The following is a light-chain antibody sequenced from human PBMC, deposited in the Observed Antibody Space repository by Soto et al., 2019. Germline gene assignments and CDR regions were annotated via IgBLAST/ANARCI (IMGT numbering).Light chain of an antibody. CDR3: SSYTSSSPYL. J-gene: IGLJ1*01. CDR2: EVS. V-gene: IGLV2-14*01. Sequence: QSVLTQPASVSGSPGQSITISCTGTSSDVGGYNYVSWYQQHPGKAPKLMIYEVSNRPSGVSNRFSGSKSGNTASLTISGLQAEDEADYYCSSYTSSSPYLFGPATKFTV. CDR1: SSDVGGYNY.